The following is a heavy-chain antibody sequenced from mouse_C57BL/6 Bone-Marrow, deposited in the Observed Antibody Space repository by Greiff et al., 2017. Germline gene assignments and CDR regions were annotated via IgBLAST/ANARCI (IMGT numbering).Heavy chain of an antibody. V-gene: IGHV2-9-1*01. J-gene: IGHJ4*01. CDR2: IWTGGGT. Sequence: VKLVESGPGLVAPSQSLSITCTVSGFSLTSYAISWVRQPPGKGLEWLGVIWTGGGTNYNSALKSRLSISKDNSKSQVFLKMNSLQTDDTARYYCARYYSNYVLYAMDYWGQGTSVTVSS. CDR1: GFSLTSYA. D-gene: IGHD2-5*01. CDR3: ARYYSNYVLYAMDY.